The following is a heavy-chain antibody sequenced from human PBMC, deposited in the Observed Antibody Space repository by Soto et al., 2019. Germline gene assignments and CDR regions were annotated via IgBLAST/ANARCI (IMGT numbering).Heavy chain of an antibody. CDR3: ARSPYSSGYYYAIDY. J-gene: IGHJ4*02. CDR1: GYTLIMYY. CDR2: INPSGGST. D-gene: IGHD3-22*01. V-gene: IGHV1-46*01. Sequence: ASVKVSCKASGYTLIMYYIHWMRQAPGQGLEWMGLINPSGGSTTYAQKFQGRVTMTRDTSTSTVYMDLSSLKSEDTAVYYCARSPYSSGYYYAIDYWGQGTEVTVSS.